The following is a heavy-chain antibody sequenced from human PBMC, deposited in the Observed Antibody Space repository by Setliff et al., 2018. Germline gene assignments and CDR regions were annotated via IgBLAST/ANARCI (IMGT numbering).Heavy chain of an antibody. CDR3: ARIAYFDFWRGFGVGAFDL. V-gene: IGHV4-39*01. J-gene: IGHJ3*01. CDR1: GASVSNVNYY. CDR2: IYYSGKT. Sequence: SETLSLTCSVSGASVSNVNYYWGWIRQPPGKGLEWVGSIYYSGKTYSNPSFKSRVTMSVDKSKNQFSLKLASVTAADTGLYYCARIAYFDFWRGFGVGAFDLWGHGSVVTVSS. D-gene: IGHD3-3*01.